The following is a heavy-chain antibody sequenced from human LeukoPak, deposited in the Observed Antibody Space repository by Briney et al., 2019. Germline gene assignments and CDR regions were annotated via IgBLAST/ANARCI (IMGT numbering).Heavy chain of an antibody. CDR1: GYSFTGYA. CDR3: ARALSIAAAAGGY. CDR2: INTNTGNP. Sequence: GASVKVSCKASGYSFTGYAMNWVRQAPGQGLEWMGWINTNTGNPTYAQGFTGRFVFSLDTSVTTAYLQISSLKTEDTAVYYCARALSIAAAAGGYWGQGTLVIVSS. V-gene: IGHV7-4-1*02. D-gene: IGHD6-13*01. J-gene: IGHJ4*02.